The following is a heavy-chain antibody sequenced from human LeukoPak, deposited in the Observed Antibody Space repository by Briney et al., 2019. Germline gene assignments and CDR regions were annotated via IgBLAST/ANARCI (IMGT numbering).Heavy chain of an antibody. CDR1: GGTFSRHG. CDR3: ATTGQLVPDYYHYYMDG. CDR2: IIPFLGTP. Sequence: ASVRVSCKASGGTFSRHGFTWVRQAPGQGLEWMAGIIPFLGTPHYAQKFQGRVTITTDESTGAAYMEVYSLTSEDTGVYYCATTGQLVPDYYHYYMDGWGIGTTVTVSS. D-gene: IGHD6-6*01. V-gene: IGHV1-69*05. J-gene: IGHJ6*03.